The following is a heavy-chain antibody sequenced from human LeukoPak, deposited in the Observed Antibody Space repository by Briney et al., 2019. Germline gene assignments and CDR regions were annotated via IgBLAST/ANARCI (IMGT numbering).Heavy chain of an antibody. D-gene: IGHD3-22*01. J-gene: IGHJ5*02. CDR2: IYYSGSA. V-gene: IGHV4-39*01. Sequence: SETLSLTCTVSGGSISSSSYYWGWIRQPPGKGLEWIGSIYYSGSAYYNPSLKSRVTISVDTSKNQFSLKLSSVTAADTAVYYCARHVPRQAVVVINWFDPWGQGTLVTVSS. CDR1: GGSISSSSYY. CDR3: ARHVPRQAVVVINWFDP.